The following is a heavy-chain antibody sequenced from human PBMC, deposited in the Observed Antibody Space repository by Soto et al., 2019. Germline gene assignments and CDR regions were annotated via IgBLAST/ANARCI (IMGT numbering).Heavy chain of an antibody. CDR1: GFTCSSYS. CDR2: ISSSSSYI. V-gene: IGHV3-21*01. Sequence: GGSLRLSCAASGFTCSSYSMNWVRQAPGKGLEWVSSISSSSSYIYYADSVKGRFTISRDNAKNSLYLQMNSLRAEDTAVYYCARTDTLYCSGGSCTFDYWGQGTLVTVSS. CDR3: ARTDTLYCSGGSCTFDY. D-gene: IGHD2-15*01. J-gene: IGHJ4*02.